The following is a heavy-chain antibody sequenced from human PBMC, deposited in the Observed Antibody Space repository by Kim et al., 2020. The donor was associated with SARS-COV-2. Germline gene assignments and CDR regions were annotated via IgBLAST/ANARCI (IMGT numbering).Heavy chain of an antibody. Sequence: SVKVSCKASGGTFSSYAISWVRQAPGQGLEWMGGIIPIFGTANYAQKFQGRVTITADESTSTAYMELSSLRSEDTAVYYCASWRIAAGRFDAFDIWGQGTMVTVSS. CDR1: GGTFSSYA. CDR3: ASWRIAAGRFDAFDI. CDR2: IIPIFGTA. D-gene: IGHD6-13*01. V-gene: IGHV1-69*13. J-gene: IGHJ3*02.